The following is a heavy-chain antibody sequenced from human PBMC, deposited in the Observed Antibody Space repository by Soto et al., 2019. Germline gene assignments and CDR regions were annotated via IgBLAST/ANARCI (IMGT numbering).Heavy chain of an antibody. CDR2: INSDGSST. J-gene: IGHJ6*02. CDR3: ARAKSGLLLWFGELLSRSYGMHV. CDR1: GFTFSSYW. V-gene: IGHV3-74*01. D-gene: IGHD3-10*01. Sequence: GSLRLSCAASGFTFSSYWMHWVRQAPGKGLVWVSRINSDGSSTSYADSVKGRFTISRDNAKNTLYLQRNSLRAEDTAVYYCARAKSGLLLWFGELLSRSYGMHVCGQGTTVTVSS.